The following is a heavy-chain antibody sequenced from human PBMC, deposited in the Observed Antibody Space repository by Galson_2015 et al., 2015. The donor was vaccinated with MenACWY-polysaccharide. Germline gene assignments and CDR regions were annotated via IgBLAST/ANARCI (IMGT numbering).Heavy chain of an antibody. CDR2: TYYRSKWYN. CDR3: ASYSDGIIAFDY. Sequence: CAISGDSVSSNSAAWNWIRQSPSRGLEWLGRTYYRSKWYNDYAVSVKSRITINPDTSKNQFSLQLSSVTPEDTAVCYCASYSDGIIAFDYWGQGTLVTVSS. V-gene: IGHV6-1*01. CDR1: GDSVSSNSAA. D-gene: IGHD2-21*01. J-gene: IGHJ4*02.